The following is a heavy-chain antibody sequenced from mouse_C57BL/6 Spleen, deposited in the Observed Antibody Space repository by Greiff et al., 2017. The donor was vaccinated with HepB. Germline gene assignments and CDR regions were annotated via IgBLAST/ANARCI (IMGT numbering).Heavy chain of an antibody. D-gene: IGHD1-1*01. CDR3: ARGYYGSSPWYFDY. CDR1: GYTFTSYW. Sequence: QVHVKQPGAELVRPGSSVKLSCKASGYTFTSYWMHWVKQRPIQGLEWIGNIDPSDSETHYNQKFKDKATLTVDKSSSTAYMQLSSLTSEDSAVYYCARGYYGSSPWYFDYWGQGTTLTVSS. CDR2: IDPSDSET. J-gene: IGHJ2*01. V-gene: IGHV1-52*01.